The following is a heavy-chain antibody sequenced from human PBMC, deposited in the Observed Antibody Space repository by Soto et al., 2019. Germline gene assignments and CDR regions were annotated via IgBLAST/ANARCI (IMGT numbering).Heavy chain of an antibody. Sequence: GSLRLSCAASGFTFSSYGMHWVRQAPGKGLEWVAVIWYDGSNKYYADSVKGRFTISRDNSKNTLYLQMNSLRTEDTAVYYCARPYCSSTSCYSYYYYYYMDVWGKGTTVTVSS. CDR2: IWYDGSNK. V-gene: IGHV3-33*08. CDR1: GFTFSSYG. D-gene: IGHD2-2*02. CDR3: ARPYCSSTSCYSYYYYYYMDV. J-gene: IGHJ6*03.